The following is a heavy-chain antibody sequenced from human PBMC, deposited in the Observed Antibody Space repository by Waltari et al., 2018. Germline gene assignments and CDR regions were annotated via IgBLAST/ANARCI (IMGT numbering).Heavy chain of an antibody. CDR3: ATERGFWSGYYFVRTRWFDP. J-gene: IGHJ5*02. Sequence: QVQLVQSGAEVKKPGASVKVSCKVSGYTLTELSMPWVRQAPGNGHTWMGGFDPEDGETIYAQKFQGRVTMTEDTSTDTAYMELSSLRSEDTAVYYCATERGFWSGYYFVRTRWFDPWGQGTLVTVSS. D-gene: IGHD3-3*01. CDR1: GYTLTELS. V-gene: IGHV1-24*01. CDR2: FDPEDGET.